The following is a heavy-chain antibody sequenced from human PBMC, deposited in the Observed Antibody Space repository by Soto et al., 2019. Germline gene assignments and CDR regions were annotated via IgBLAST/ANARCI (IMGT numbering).Heavy chain of an antibody. V-gene: IGHV1-58*01. CDR1: GFTFTSSA. CDR3: AATEGEYGALSAAVNDPFDY. Sequence: GASVKVSCKASGFTFTSSAVQWVRQARGQRLEWIGWIVVGSGNTNYAQKFQERVTITRDMSTSTAYMELSSLRSEDTAVYCCAATEGEYGALSAAVNDPFDYWGQGTMVTVYS. D-gene: IGHD4-17*01. CDR2: IVVGSGNT. J-gene: IGHJ4*02.